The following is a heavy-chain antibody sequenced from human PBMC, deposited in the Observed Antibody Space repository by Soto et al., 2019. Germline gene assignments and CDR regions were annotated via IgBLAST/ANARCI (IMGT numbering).Heavy chain of an antibody. CDR1: GFTFSSYG. J-gene: IGHJ6*02. CDR3: ARAPLPWFGEEVDYYGMDV. CDR2: IWYDGSNK. V-gene: IGHV3-33*01. Sequence: QVQLVESGGGVVQPGRSLRLSCAASGFTFSSYGMHWVRQAPGKGLEWVAVIWYDGSNKYYADSVKGRFTISRDNSNNTLYLQMNCLRDEDTAVDYCARAPLPWFGEEVDYYGMDVWGQGTMVTVSS. D-gene: IGHD3-10*01.